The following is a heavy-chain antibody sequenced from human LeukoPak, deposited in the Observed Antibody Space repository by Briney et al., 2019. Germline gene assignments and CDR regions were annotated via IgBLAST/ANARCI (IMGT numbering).Heavy chain of an antibody. CDR1: GFTFSSYA. V-gene: IGHV3-9*01. D-gene: IGHD5-18*01. CDR2: ISWNSGSI. CDR3: AKDIRSYGSRISDY. J-gene: IGHJ4*02. Sequence: GGSLRLSCAASGFTFSSYAMHWVRQAPGKGLEWVSGISWNSGSIGYADSVKGRFTISRDNAKNSLYLQMNSLRAEDTALYYCAKDIRSYGSRISDYWGQGTLVTVSS.